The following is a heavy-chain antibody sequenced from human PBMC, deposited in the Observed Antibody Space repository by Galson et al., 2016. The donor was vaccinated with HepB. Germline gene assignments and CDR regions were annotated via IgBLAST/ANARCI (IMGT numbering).Heavy chain of an antibody. CDR1: GFTFSNYA. J-gene: IGHJ4*02. V-gene: IGHV3-23*01. CDR3: AKDRAAPGPFDY. CDR2: ISNSADAT. D-gene: IGHD6-13*01. Sequence: SLRLSCAASGFTFSNYAMSWVRQAPGKGLEWVSSISNSADATYYADSVKGRLTISRDTSKNTPYLQMNSLRAEDTAVYYCAKDRAAPGPFDYWGQGTLVTVSS.